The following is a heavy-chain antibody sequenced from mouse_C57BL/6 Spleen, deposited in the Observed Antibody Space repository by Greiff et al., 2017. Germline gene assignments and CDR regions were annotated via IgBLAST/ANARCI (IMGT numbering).Heavy chain of an antibody. CDR2: IDPEDGET. Sequence: EVQLQQSGAELVKPGASVKLSCTASGFNIKDYYMHWVKQRTEQGLEWIGRIDPEDGETKYAPKFQGKATITADSSSNTAYLQLSSLTSEDTAVYYCAYYYGSSQGYYYAMDYWGQGTSVTVSS. CDR3: AYYYGSSQGYYYAMDY. CDR1: GFNIKDYY. J-gene: IGHJ4*01. V-gene: IGHV14-2*01. D-gene: IGHD1-1*01.